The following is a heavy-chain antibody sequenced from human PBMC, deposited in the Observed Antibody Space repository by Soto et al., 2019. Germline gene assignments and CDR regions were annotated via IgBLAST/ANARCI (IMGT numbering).Heavy chain of an antibody. CDR2: ISGSGGTT. Sequence: GGSLRLSCAASGFTFHTYAMSWVRQAPGKGLEWVSTISGSGGTTYYADSVNGRFTISRDNSKNTLSLQMNSLRTEDTAIYYCARGGQYSSSPLDYWGQGALVTVSS. CDR3: ARGGQYSSSPLDY. CDR1: GFTFHTYA. D-gene: IGHD6-6*01. V-gene: IGHV3-23*01. J-gene: IGHJ4*02.